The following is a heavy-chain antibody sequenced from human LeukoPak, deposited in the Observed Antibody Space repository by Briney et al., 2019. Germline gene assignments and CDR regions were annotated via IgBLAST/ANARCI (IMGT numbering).Heavy chain of an antibody. CDR2: ITGSGSGT. D-gene: IGHD2-2*01. Sequence: PGGSLRLSCPASGFSLSTYTMSWVRQAPGKGLEWVSAITGSGSGTYYADSVKGRFIISRDNSKNTLYLQMNSLRPEDTAVYYCTTLCRREDLDYWGQGTLVTVSS. CDR3: TTLCRREDLDY. V-gene: IGHV3-23*01. CDR1: GFSLSTYT. J-gene: IGHJ4*02.